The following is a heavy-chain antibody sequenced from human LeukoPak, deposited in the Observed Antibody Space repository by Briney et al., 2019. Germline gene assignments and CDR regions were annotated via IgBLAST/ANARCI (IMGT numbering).Heavy chain of an antibody. CDR2: IYPGDSDT. CDR3: ARTLGYCSSTSCYAFDI. CDR1: GYSFTSYW. D-gene: IGHD2-2*01. J-gene: IGHJ3*02. V-gene: IGHV5-51*01. Sequence: GESLKISCKGSGYSFTSYWIGWVRQMPGKGLEWMGIIYPGDSDTRYSPSFQGQVTISADKSISTAYLQWSSLKASDTAMYYCARTLGYCSSTSCYAFDIWGQGTMVTVSS.